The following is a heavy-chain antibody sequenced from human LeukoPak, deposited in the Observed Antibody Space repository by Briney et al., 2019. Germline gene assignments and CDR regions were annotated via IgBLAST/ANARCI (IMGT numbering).Heavy chain of an antibody. CDR3: AGVGYCSGGSCPKGGFDAFDI. Sequence: GGSLRLSCAASGFTFSSYSMNWVRQAPGKGLEWVSSISSSSSYIYYADSVKGRFTISRDNAKNSLYLQMNSLRAEDTAVYYCAGVGYCSGGSCPKGGFDAFDIWGQGTMVTVSS. V-gene: IGHV3-21*01. D-gene: IGHD2-15*01. CDR1: GFTFSSYS. CDR2: ISSSSSYI. J-gene: IGHJ3*02.